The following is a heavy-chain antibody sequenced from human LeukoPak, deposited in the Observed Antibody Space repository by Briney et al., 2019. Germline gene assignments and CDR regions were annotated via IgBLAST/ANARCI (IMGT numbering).Heavy chain of an antibody. CDR3: ARVGISNHITVVAATYFDY. J-gene: IGHJ4*02. V-gene: IGHV4-4*07. Sequence: SETLSLTCTVSGDSISSYYWSWIRQPAGKGLEWIGRINTSGNTDFNPSLKSRVTMSVDTSKNQFSLKLSSVTAADTAVYYCARVGISNHITVVAATYFDYWGQGTLVTVSS. D-gene: IGHD2-15*01. CDR1: GDSISSYY. CDR2: INTSGNT.